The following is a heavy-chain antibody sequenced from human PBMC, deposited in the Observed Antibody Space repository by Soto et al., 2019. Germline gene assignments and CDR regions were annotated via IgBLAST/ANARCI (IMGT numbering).Heavy chain of an antibody. CDR1: GFTFSDYY. CDR3: ARGHRYGMDV. Sequence: QVQLVESGGGLVKPGGSLRLSCAASGFTFSDYYMSWIRQAPGKGLEWVSYITSSSSYTNYVDSVKGRFTISRDNAKNSLYLQMNSVRAEDTAVYYCARGHRYGMDVWGQGTTVTVSS. V-gene: IGHV3-11*05. J-gene: IGHJ6*02. CDR2: ITSSSSYT.